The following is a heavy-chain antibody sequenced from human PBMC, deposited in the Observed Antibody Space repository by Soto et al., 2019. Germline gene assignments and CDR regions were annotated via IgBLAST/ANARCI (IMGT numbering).Heavy chain of an antibody. J-gene: IGHJ6*02. Sequence: SVKVSCKASGGTFSSYAISWVRQAPGQGLEWMGGIIPIFGTANYAQKFQGRVTITADESTSTAYMELSSLRSEDTAVYYCAGDVRDYYYGMDVWGQGTTVTVSS. V-gene: IGHV1-69*13. CDR1: GGTFSSYA. CDR3: AGDVRDYYYGMDV. CDR2: IIPIFGTA.